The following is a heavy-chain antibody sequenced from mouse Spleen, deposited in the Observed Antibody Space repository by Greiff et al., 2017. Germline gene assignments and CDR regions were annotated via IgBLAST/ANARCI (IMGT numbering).Heavy chain of an antibody. J-gene: IGHJ2*01. V-gene: IGHV1-4*01. D-gene: IGHD1-1*01. Sequence: QGQRKESGAELARPGASVKMSCKASGYTFTSYTMHWVKKRPGQGLEWIGYINPSSGYTKYNQKFKDKATLTADKSSSTAYMQLSSLTSEDSAVYYCARSYYGSSYFDYWGQGTTLTVSS. CDR1: GYTFTSYT. CDR2: INPSSGYT. CDR3: ARSYYGSSYFDY.